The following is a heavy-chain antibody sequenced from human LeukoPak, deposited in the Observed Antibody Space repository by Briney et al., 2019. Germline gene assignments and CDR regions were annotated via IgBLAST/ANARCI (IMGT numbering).Heavy chain of an antibody. J-gene: IGHJ3*02. CDR1: GGSISSGSYY. V-gene: IGHV4-61*02. Sequence: SQTLSLTCTVSGGSISSGSYYWRWVRQPAGKGLEWIGRIYTSGSTNYNPSLKSRVTISVDTSKNQFSLKLSSVTAADTAVYYCARSDLYYDILTGYYSAFDIWGQGTMVTVSS. CDR2: IYTSGST. D-gene: IGHD3-9*01. CDR3: ARSDLYYDILTGYYSAFDI.